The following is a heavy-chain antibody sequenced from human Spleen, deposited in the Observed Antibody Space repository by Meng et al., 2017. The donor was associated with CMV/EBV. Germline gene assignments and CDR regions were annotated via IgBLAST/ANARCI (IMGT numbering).Heavy chain of an antibody. Sequence: QGQLQESGPGLVKPSQTLSLTCTVSGGSISSGDYYWSWIRQPPGKGLEWIGYIYYSGSTYYNPSLKSRVTISVDTSKNQFSLKLSSVTAADTAVYYCARIKHCSSTSCYTFDYWGQGTLVTVSS. J-gene: IGHJ4*02. V-gene: IGHV4-30-4*08. D-gene: IGHD2-2*02. CDR1: GGSISSGDYY. CDR2: IYYSGST. CDR3: ARIKHCSSTSCYTFDY.